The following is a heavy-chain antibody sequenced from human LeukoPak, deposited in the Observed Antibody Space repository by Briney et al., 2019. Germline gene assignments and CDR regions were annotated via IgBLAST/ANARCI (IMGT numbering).Heavy chain of an antibody. Sequence: SETLSLTCAVYGGSFSGYYWSWIRQPPGKGLEWIGEINHSGSTNYNPSLKSRVTISVDTSKDQFSLKLSSVTAADTAVCYCARGPRAPLVPAAEVDPWGQGTLVTVSS. CDR3: ARGPRAPLVPAAEVDP. CDR1: GGSFSGYY. V-gene: IGHV4-34*01. J-gene: IGHJ5*02. D-gene: IGHD2-2*01. CDR2: INHSGST.